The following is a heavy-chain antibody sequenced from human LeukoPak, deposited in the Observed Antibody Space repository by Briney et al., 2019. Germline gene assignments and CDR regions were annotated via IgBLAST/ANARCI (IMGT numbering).Heavy chain of an antibody. V-gene: IGHV4-30-2*01. D-gene: IGHD3-10*01. Sequence: SETLSLTCAVSGGSISSGGYSWSWIRQPPGKGLEWIGYIYHSGSTYYNPSLKSRVTISVDRSKNQFSLKLSSVTAADTAVYYCARGKRDYYGSGSPYYGMDVWGQGTTVTVSS. CDR3: ARGKRDYYGSGSPYYGMDV. CDR2: IYHSGST. J-gene: IGHJ6*02. CDR1: GGSISSGGYS.